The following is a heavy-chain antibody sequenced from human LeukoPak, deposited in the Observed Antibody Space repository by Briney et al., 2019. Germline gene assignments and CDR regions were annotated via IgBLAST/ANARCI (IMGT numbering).Heavy chain of an antibody. D-gene: IGHD1-26*01. CDR1: GITVSSNY. Sequence: GGSLRLSCAASGITVSSNYMSWVRQAPGKGLEWVSVIYSGGSTYYADSVKGRFTISRDSSKNTLYLQMNSLRAEDTVVYYCARVPSGSFDYWGQGTLVTVSS. V-gene: IGHV3-66*01. CDR3: ARVPSGSFDY. J-gene: IGHJ4*02. CDR2: IYSGGST.